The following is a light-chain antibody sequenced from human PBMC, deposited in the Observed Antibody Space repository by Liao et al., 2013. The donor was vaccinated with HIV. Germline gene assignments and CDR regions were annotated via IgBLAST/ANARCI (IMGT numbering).Light chain of an antibody. CDR3: QAWHNGGV. CDR2: DND. V-gene: IGLV3-1*01. CDR1: ALGGGC. J-gene: IGLJ3*02. Sequence: SYELSQPPSVSVSPGQTATITCSGDALGGGCASWYQQRPGQSPVPVIYDNDKRPSGIPERFSGSRSGNTATLTISGTQAMDEADYYCQAWHNGGVFGGGTKLTVL.